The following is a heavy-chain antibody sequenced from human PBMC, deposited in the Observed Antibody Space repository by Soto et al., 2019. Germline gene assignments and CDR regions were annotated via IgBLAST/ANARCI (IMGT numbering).Heavy chain of an antibody. CDR3: ARHPGYYDILTGYKTYYFDY. J-gene: IGHJ4*02. Sequence: WETLSLTCTVSGGSIGNYYWSWIRQPPGKGLEWIGYIYYRGNTNYNPSLKSRVTISLDTPKNQFSLKLSSVTAADTAVYYCARHPGYYDILTGYKTYYFDYWGQGILVTVSS. D-gene: IGHD3-9*01. CDR1: GGSIGNYY. V-gene: IGHV4-59*08. CDR2: IYYRGNT.